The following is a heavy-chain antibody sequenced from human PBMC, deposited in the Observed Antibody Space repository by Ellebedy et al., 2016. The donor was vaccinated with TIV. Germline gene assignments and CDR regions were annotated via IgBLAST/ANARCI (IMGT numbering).Heavy chain of an antibody. CDR1: GGSISSYY. CDR2: IYYSGST. V-gene: IGHV4-59*12. CDR3: ARDLRRGAAAGMYYYYGMDV. D-gene: IGHD6-13*01. J-gene: IGHJ6*02. Sequence: GSLRLSCTVSGGSISSYYWSWIRQPPGKGLEWIGYIYYSGSTNYNPSLKSRVTISVDTSKNQFSLKLSSVTAADTAVYYCARDLRRGAAAGMYYYYGMDVWGQGTTVTVSS.